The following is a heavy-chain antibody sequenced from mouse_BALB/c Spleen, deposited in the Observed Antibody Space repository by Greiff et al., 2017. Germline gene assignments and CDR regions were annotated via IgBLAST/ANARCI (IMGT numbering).Heavy chain of an antibody. J-gene: IGHJ2*01. CDR1: GYTFTSYW. CDR2: IHPNSGNT. Sequence: QVQLKQSGSVLVRPGASVKLSCKASGYTFTSYWMHWVKQRPGQGLEWIGEIHPNSGNTNYTEKFKGKATLTVDTSSSTAYVDLSSLTSEDSAVYYCARGNWFDDWGQGTTLTVSS. CDR3: ARGNWFDD. V-gene: IGHV1S130*01. D-gene: IGHD2-1*01.